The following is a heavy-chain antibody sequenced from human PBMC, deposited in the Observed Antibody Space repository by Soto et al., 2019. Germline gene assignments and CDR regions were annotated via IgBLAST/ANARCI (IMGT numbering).Heavy chain of an antibody. D-gene: IGHD5-12*01. Sequence: QVQLVQSGAEVKKPGSSVKVSCKASGGTFSSYTISWVRQAPGQGLEWMGRIIPILGIANYAQKFQGRVTITADKSTSTAYMELSSLRSEDTAVYYCASNIVATTTPFDYWGQGTLVTVSS. CDR2: IIPILGIA. CDR1: GGTFSSYT. V-gene: IGHV1-69*02. J-gene: IGHJ4*02. CDR3: ASNIVATTTPFDY.